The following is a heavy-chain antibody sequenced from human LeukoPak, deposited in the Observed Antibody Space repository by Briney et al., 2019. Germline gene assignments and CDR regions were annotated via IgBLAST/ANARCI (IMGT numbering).Heavy chain of an antibody. V-gene: IGHV3-48*04. J-gene: IGHJ6*03. CDR1: GFTFSSYS. Sequence: PGGSLRLSCAASGFTFSSYSMNWVRQAPGKGLEWVSYISSSGSTIYYADSVKGRFTISRDNAKNSLYLQMNSLRAEDTAVYYCAKDGSYYDSSGYYLGYYYYYMDVWGKGTTVTISS. D-gene: IGHD3-22*01. CDR3: AKDGSYYDSSGYYLGYYYYYMDV. CDR2: ISSSGSTI.